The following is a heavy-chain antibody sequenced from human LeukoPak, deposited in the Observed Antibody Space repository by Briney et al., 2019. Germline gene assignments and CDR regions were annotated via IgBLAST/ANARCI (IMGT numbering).Heavy chain of an antibody. Sequence: GGSLRLSCAASGFTFSSYGMHWVRQAPGKGLEWVAVIWYDGSNKYYADSVKGRFTISRDNSKNTLYLQMNSLRAEDTAVYYCAKGGDRKYSGSYFHDAFDIWGQGTMVTVSS. CDR2: IWYDGSNK. CDR3: AKGGDRKYSGSYFHDAFDI. J-gene: IGHJ3*02. D-gene: IGHD1-26*01. V-gene: IGHV3-33*06. CDR1: GFTFSSYG.